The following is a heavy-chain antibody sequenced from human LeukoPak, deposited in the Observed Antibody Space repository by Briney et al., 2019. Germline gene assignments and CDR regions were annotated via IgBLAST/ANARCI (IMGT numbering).Heavy chain of an antibody. CDR3: ALLVGATLTNFDY. J-gene: IGHJ4*02. D-gene: IGHD1-26*01. CDR2: ISGSGGST. Sequence: GGSLRLSCAASEFTFSSFALSWVRQAPGKGLQWVSGISGSGGSTNYADSVKGRFTISRDNSKNTLYLQMNSLRAEDTAVYYCALLVGATLTNFDYWGQGTLVTVSS. V-gene: IGHV3-23*01. CDR1: EFTFSSFA.